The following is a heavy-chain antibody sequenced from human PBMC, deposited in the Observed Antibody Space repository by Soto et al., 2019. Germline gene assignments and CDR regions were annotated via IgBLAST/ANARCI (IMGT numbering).Heavy chain of an antibody. CDR1: GGSFSGYY. CDR3: ARGRVHYYDSSGYYYGRVDYYYYGMDV. CDR2: INHSGST. Sequence: PSETLSLTCAVYGGSFSGYYWSWIRQPPGKGLEWIGEINHSGSTNYNPSLKSRVTISVDTSKNQFSLKLSSVTAADTAVYYCARGRVHYYDSSGYYYGRVDYYYYGMDVWGQGTTVTVSS. J-gene: IGHJ6*02. V-gene: IGHV4-34*01. D-gene: IGHD3-22*01.